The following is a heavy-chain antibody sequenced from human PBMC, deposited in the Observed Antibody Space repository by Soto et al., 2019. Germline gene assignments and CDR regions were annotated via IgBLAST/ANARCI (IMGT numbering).Heavy chain of an antibody. CDR3: AKGKGGGGRYYFDF. Sequence: QLLESGGGLVQAGRSLRLSCVGSGFIFSGFTMNWVRQAPGKGLEWVASIGSPGGTTHYADSVKGRVTISRDNAKSTLYLQISSLRAEDTAVYLCAKGKGGGGRYYFDFWGQGTLVTVSS. CDR2: IGSPGGTT. J-gene: IGHJ4*02. V-gene: IGHV3-23*01. CDR1: GFIFSGFT. D-gene: IGHD2-15*01.